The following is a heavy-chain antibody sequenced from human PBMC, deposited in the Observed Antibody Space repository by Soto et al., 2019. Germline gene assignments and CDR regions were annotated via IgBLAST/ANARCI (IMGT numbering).Heavy chain of an antibody. D-gene: IGHD4-4*01. CDR3: AKGFGDYSNFLYFDY. Sequence: GASVKVSCKGSGYTFTSYAMHWVRQAPGQRLEWMGWINAGNGNTKYSQKFQDRVTITRDTPATTAYMELSSLRSEDTAMYYCAKGFGDYSNFLYFDYWGQGTLVTVSS. CDR1: GYTFTSYA. CDR2: INAGNGNT. V-gene: IGHV1-3*01. J-gene: IGHJ4*02.